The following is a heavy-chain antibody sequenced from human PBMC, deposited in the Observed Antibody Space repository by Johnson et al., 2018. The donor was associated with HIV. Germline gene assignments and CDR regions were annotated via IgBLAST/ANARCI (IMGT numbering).Heavy chain of an antibody. CDR2: INWNGGSI. D-gene: IGHD5-12*01. CDR1: AFTFDDYG. V-gene: IGHV3-20*04. Sequence: VQLVESGGGLVQPGGSLRLSCAASAFTFDDYGMSWVRQAPGKGLEWVSGINWNGGSIGYEDSVKGRFTISRDNSKNTLYLEMNSLRAEDTAVYYCARDHSGYDSVTAAFDIWGPGTMVTVSS. CDR3: ARDHSGYDSVTAAFDI. J-gene: IGHJ3*02.